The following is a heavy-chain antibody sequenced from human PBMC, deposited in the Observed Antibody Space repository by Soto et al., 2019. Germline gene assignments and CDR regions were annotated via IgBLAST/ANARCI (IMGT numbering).Heavy chain of an antibody. CDR1: EYTFTSYD. D-gene: IGHD2-2*01. V-gene: IGHV1-8*01. Sequence: ASVTVSCKASEYTFTSYDINWVRPATGQGLEWMGWMNPNSGNTGYAQKFQGRVTMTRNTSISTAYMELSSLRSEDTAVYYCAREPPEYCISTSCYDYWGQGTLVTVSS. CDR2: MNPNSGNT. J-gene: IGHJ4*02. CDR3: AREPPEYCISTSCYDY.